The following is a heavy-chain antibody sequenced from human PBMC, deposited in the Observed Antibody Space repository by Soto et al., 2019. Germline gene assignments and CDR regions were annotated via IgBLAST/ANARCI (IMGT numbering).Heavy chain of an antibody. CDR2: ISGSGGST. V-gene: IGHV3-23*01. J-gene: IGHJ4*02. CDR3: AKEGVDYYDSSGPTDY. CDR1: GFTFSSYA. Sequence: GGSLRLSCAASGFTFSSYAMSWVRQAPGKGLEWVSAISGSGGSTYYADSVKGRFTISRDNSKNTLYLQMNSLRAEDTAVYYCAKEGVDYYDSSGPTDYWGQGTLVTVSS. D-gene: IGHD3-22*01.